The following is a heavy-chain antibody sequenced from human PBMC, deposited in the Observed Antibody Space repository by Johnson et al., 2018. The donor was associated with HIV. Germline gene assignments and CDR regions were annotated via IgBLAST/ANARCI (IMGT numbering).Heavy chain of an antibody. CDR3: ARGAIKYSSSWLGAFDI. D-gene: IGHD6-6*01. CDR2: IKQDGREK. Sequence: VQLVESGGGVVQPGGSLRLSCAASGFTFRNYWMSWVRQAPGKGLEWVANIKQDGREKYYVDSVKGRFTISRDNAQNSLYLQMNSLRVEDTAVYYCARGAIKYSSSWLGAFDIWGQGTMVTVSS. V-gene: IGHV3-7*01. J-gene: IGHJ3*02. CDR1: GFTFRNYW.